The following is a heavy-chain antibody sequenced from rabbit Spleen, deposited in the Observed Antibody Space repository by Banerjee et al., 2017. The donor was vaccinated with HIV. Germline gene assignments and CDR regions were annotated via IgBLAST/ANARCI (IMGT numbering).Heavy chain of an antibody. V-gene: IGHV1S40*01. CDR3: ARDHYSGSSGYGYGFNL. CDR1: GFDLSTYYY. Sequence: QSLEESGGDLVKPEGSLTLTCTASGFDLSTYYYMCWVRQAPGKGLEWIGCIYTGNGKTYYAGWAKGRFTISKASSITVTLQMTSLTAADTATYFCARDHYSGSSGYGYGFNLWGPGTLVTVS. CDR2: IYTGNGKT. J-gene: IGHJ4*01. D-gene: IGHD1-1*01.